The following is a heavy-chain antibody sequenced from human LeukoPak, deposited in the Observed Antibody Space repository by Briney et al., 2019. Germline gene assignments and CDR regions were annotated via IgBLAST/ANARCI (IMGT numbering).Heavy chain of an antibody. J-gene: IGHJ3*02. D-gene: IGHD4-17*01. CDR2: ISYIGST. CDR3: ARDLVTVTKGFDI. CDR1: GGSISSYY. V-gene: IGHV4-59*01. Sequence: PSETLSLPCTVSGGSISSYYWTWIRQPPGKGLEWIGYISYIGSTNYNPSLKSRVTISIDTSKNRFSLKLTSVTAADTAVYYCARDLVTVTKGFDIWGQGTMVSVSS.